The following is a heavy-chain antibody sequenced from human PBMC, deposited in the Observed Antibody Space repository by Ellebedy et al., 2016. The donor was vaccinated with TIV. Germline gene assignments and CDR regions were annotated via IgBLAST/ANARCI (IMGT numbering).Heavy chain of an antibody. Sequence: MPGGSLRLSCTVSGASISSSSYYWGWIRQPPGKGLEWIGSIYYSGSTYYNPSLKSRVTISVDTSKNQFSLKLSSVTAADTAVYHCARRGRYPDAEYFHHWGQGTLVTVSS. V-gene: IGHV4-39*01. D-gene: IGHD1-26*01. J-gene: IGHJ1*01. CDR3: ARRGRYPDAEYFHH. CDR1: GASISSSSYY. CDR2: IYYSGST.